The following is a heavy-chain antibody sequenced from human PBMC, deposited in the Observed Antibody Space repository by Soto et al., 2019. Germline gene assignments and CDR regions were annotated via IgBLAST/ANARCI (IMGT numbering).Heavy chain of an antibody. V-gene: IGHV4-39*01. CDR1: GGSISSSSYY. J-gene: IGHJ4*02. Sequence: SETLSLTCTVSGGSISSSSYYWGWIRQPPGKGLEWIGSIYYSGSTYYNPSLKSRVTISVDTSKNQFSLKLSSVTAADTAVYYCARHRHDSSGYYYLDYWGQGTLVTVSS. CDR2: IYYSGST. CDR3: ARHRHDSSGYYYLDY. D-gene: IGHD3-22*01.